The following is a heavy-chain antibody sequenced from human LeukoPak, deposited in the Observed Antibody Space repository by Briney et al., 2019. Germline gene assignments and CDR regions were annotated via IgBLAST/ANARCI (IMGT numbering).Heavy chain of an antibody. CDR1: GFTFSSCE. CDR3: ARDQLRTAAAGELNYYYGMDV. CDR2: ISSSGSTI. J-gene: IGHJ6*02. V-gene: IGHV3-48*03. D-gene: IGHD6-13*01. Sequence: PGGSLRLSCAASGFTFSSCEMNWVRQAPGKGLEWVSYISSSGSTIFYADSVKGRFTISRDNAKNSLYLQMNSLRAEDTAVYYCARDQLRTAAAGELNYYYGMDVWGQGTTVTASS.